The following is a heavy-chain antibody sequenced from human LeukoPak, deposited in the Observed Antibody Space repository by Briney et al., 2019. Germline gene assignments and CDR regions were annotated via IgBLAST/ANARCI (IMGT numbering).Heavy chain of an antibody. CDR1: GGSISSYY. Sequence: SETLSLTCTVSGGSISSYYWSWIRQPPGKGLEWIGYIYYSGSTNYNPSLKSRVTISVDTSKNQFSLKLSSATAADTAVYYCARGQYDYVWGSYSIGYFDYWGQGTLVTVSS. CDR2: IYYSGST. CDR3: ARGQYDYVWGSYSIGYFDY. J-gene: IGHJ4*02. D-gene: IGHD3-16*01. V-gene: IGHV4-59*01.